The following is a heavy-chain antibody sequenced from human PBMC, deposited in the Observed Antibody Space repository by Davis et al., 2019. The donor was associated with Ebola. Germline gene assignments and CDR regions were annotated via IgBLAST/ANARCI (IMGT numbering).Heavy chain of an antibody. CDR1: GFTFSSYS. Sequence: GGSLRLSCAASGFTFSSYSMNWVRQAPGKGLEWVSSISSNSNYMYYVGSVRGRFTISRDNAKNSLYLQMNSLRAEDTAVYYCARDADTAMARRFDYWGQGTLVTVSS. V-gene: IGHV3-21*01. J-gene: IGHJ4*02. CDR3: ARDADTAMARRFDY. D-gene: IGHD5-18*01. CDR2: ISSNSNYM.